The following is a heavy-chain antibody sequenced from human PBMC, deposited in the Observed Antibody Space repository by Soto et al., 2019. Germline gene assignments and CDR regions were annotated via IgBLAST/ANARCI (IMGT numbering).Heavy chain of an antibody. V-gene: IGHV3-30-3*01. D-gene: IGHD2-8*02. CDR2: ISPDGSKT. CDR1: GFNFNTYT. Sequence: QVQVVESGGGVVQPGRSLRLSCTTSGFNFNTYTFNWVRQAPGKGLEWVAMISPDGSKTNYAAALQGRFTISRDNSNNKVFLQMNSLTTEDSAIYFCARGLLEVMVPFDHWGQGTLVTVS. CDR3: ARGLLEVMVPFDH. J-gene: IGHJ4*02.